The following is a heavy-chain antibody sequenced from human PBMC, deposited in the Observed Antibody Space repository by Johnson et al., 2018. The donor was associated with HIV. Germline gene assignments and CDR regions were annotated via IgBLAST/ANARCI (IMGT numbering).Heavy chain of an antibody. CDR1: GFTFSSYG. D-gene: IGHD5-12*01. V-gene: IGHV3-23*04. CDR3: AKDGDWDTVAHAFDT. Sequence: VELVESGGGVVQPGGSLRLSCAASGFTFSSYGMHWVRQAPGKGLEWVSAISGSGGSTYYADSVKGRFTISRDNSKNTLYLQMNSLRAEDTAVYYCAKDGDWDTVAHAFDTWGQGTMVTVSS. J-gene: IGHJ3*02. CDR2: ISGSGGST.